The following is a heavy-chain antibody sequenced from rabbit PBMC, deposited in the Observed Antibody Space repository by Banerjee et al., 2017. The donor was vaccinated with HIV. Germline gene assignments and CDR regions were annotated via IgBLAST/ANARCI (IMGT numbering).Heavy chain of an antibody. D-gene: IGHD1-1*01. CDR2: IYAGSSAIT. CDR1: GSSFSSGYW. CDR3: AGAYTFIGDDYTHAGAFKL. Sequence: QSLEESGGDLVKPGASLTLTCTASGSSFSSGYWICWVRQAPGKGLEWIACIYAGSSAITWYANWAKGRFTISKTSSTTVTLQLNSLTAADTATYFCAGAYTFIGDDYTHAGAFKLWGPGTLVTVS. J-gene: IGHJ4*01. V-gene: IGHV1S40*01.